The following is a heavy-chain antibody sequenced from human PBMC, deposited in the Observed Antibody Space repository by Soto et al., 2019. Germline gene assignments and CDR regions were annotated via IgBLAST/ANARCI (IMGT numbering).Heavy chain of an antibody. CDR3: ARTRVGASSPSDI. CDR1: GASISRGGYY. CDR2: IYYSGGT. D-gene: IGHD1-26*01. J-gene: IGHJ4*02. V-gene: IGHV4-31*03. Sequence: PSETLSLTCTVSGASISRGGYYWGWIRQHPGRGLEWIAYIYYSGGTFHSPSLKSRITISSDKSKNQLYLRLTSVTATDTAVYYCARTRVGASSPSDIWGQGTLVTVSS.